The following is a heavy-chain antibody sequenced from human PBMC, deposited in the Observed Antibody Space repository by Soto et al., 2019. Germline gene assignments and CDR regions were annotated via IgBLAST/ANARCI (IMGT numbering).Heavy chain of an antibody. Sequence: QVQLQESGPGLVKPSGTLSLTCAVSDGSISDTNWWNWVRQPPGKGLEWIGEVFHSGTTNYNPSLKSRVTISIDKSKNQFSLKRTSVTAADTAVYYCARTIIAAGGAKTNFDYWGQGTLVTVSS. CDR3: ARTIIAAGGAKTNFDY. CDR2: VFHSGTT. CDR1: DGSISDTNW. J-gene: IGHJ4*02. D-gene: IGHD6-13*01. V-gene: IGHV4-4*02.